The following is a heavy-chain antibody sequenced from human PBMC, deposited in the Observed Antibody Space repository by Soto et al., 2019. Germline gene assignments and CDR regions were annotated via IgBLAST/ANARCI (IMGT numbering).Heavy chain of an antibody. CDR3: VGRLATIYNYFVS. CDR1: CDYNSSGSNY. V-gene: IGHV4-31*03. CDR2: TSYSGSA. J-gene: IGHJ4*02. D-gene: IGHD3-3*01. Sequence: TLTFTCTVSCDYNSSGSNYCNWIRQRPGKGLEWIGYTSYSGSAYYSPSLKSRLTISLVTSKNQLSPMLNSVTAADTAVYYCVGRLATIYNYFVSWGQGTRVTLSS.